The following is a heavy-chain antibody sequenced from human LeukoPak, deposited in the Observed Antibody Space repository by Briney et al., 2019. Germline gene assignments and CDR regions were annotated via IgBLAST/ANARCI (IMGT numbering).Heavy chain of an antibody. CDR2: INHRGST. CDR3: ARKGGKSTYLPHFYYYMDV. J-gene: IGHJ6*03. D-gene: IGHD4-23*01. CDR1: DGPFSGYY. V-gene: IGHV4-34*01. Sequence: SETLSLTCAVYDGPFSGYYWSWIRQSPEKGLEWIGEINHRGSTNYNPSLKSRVTILVDTSKNQFSLKLRSVTAADTAVYYCARKGGKSTYLPHFYYYMDVWGEGTTVTVSS.